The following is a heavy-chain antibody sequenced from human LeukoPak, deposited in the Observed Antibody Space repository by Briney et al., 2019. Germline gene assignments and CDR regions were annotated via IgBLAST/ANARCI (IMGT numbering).Heavy chain of an antibody. CDR2: IKEDGSKF. CDR3: AGPKFDP. Sequence: GGSLRLSCVASGFTFSSYDMNWVRQAPGKGLEWVANIKEDGSKFYYVNSVKGRFTISRDNAKNSLYLQMNSLRVDDTAVYYCAGPKFDPWGQGTLVTVSS. CDR1: GFTFSSYD. V-gene: IGHV3-7*03. J-gene: IGHJ5*02.